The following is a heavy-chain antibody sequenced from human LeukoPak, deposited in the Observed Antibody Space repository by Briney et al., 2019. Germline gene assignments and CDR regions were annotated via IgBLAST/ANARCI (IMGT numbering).Heavy chain of an antibody. CDR3: ARDRTGIFDY. V-gene: IGHV3-30*04. CDR1: GFTFSSYA. Sequence: GGSLRLSCAASGFTFSSYAMHWVRQAPGKGLEWVAVISYDGSSKYYADSVKGRFTISRDNSKNTLYLQMNSLRAEDTAVYYCARDRTGIFDYWGQGTLVTVSS. J-gene: IGHJ4*02. D-gene: IGHD1-1*01. CDR2: ISYDGSSK.